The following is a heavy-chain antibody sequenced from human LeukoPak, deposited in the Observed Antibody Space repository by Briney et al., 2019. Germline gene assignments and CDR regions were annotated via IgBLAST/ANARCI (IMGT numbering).Heavy chain of an antibody. CDR1: GGSISSSDYY. D-gene: IGHD1-26*01. CDR3: ARMYSGSYYFDY. Sequence: SETLSLTCTVSGGSISSSDYYWGWIRQPPGKGLEWIGSIYYSGSTSYNPSLKSRVTISVDTSKNQFSLKLSSVTAADTAVYYCARMYSGSYYFDYWGQGTLVTVSS. V-gene: IGHV4-39*07. J-gene: IGHJ4*02. CDR2: IYYSGST.